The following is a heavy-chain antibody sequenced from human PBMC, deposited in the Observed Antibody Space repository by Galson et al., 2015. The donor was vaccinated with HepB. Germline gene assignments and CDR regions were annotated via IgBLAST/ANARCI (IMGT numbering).Heavy chain of an antibody. CDR2: ISSDGTST. D-gene: IGHD3-3*01. J-gene: IGHJ4*02. CDR1: GFSFRTYA. Sequence: SLRLSCAFSGFSFRTYAMLWVRQAPVKGLEYVSGISSDGTSTYYVDSVRGRFTISRDTSKNTMYLQMSSLRPEDTAVYYCVKDLGWVADYWGQGTLVTVSS. CDR3: VKDLGWVADY. V-gene: IGHV3-64D*06.